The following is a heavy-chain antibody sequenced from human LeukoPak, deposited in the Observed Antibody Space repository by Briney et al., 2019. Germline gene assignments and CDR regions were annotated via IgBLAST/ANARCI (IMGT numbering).Heavy chain of an antibody. CDR1: GGSFSGYY. CDR3: ARVPSYGGIDY. Sequence: SETLSLTCAVYGGSFSGYYWSWIRQHPGKGLEWIGYIYYSGSTYYNPSLKSRVTISVDTSKNQFSLKLSSVTAADTAVYYCARVPSYGGIDYWGQGTLVTVSS. D-gene: IGHD4-23*01. V-gene: IGHV4-31*11. J-gene: IGHJ4*02. CDR2: IYYSGST.